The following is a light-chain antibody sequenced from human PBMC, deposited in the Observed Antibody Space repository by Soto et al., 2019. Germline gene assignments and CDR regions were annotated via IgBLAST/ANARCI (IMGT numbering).Light chain of an antibody. J-gene: IGLJ2*01. Sequence: QSALPQPASVSGSPGPSITISCTGTSSDVGDYNYVSWYQQHPGKAPKLIISDVSYRPSGVSDRFSGSKSGNTASLAISGRQAEDEGDYYCSSYTSSSSFGFFGGGTKVTVL. CDR2: DVS. CDR3: SSYTSSSSFGF. CDR1: SSDVGDYNY. V-gene: IGLV2-14*01.